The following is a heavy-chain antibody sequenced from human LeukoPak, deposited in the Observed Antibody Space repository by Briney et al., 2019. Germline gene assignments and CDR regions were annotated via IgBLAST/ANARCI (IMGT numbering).Heavy chain of an antibody. CDR3: VSYCGCSSRSSCPGENCWFDP. CDR2: IYHSGST. CDR1: GGSISSSNW. J-gene: IGHJ5*02. D-gene: IGHD2-2*01. V-gene: IGHV4-4*02. Sequence: SGTLSLTCAVSGGSISSSNWWSWVRQPPGKGLEWIGEIYHSGSTNYNPSLKSRVTISVDKSKNQFSLNLSSVTAADTAVYYCVSYCGCSSRSSCPGENCWFDPWGQGTLVTVSS.